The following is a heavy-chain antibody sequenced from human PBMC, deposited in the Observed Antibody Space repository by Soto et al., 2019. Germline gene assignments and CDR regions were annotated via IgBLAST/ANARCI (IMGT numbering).Heavy chain of an antibody. D-gene: IGHD2-15*01. CDR3: AKDHGYCSGGSCYGAYYYYYGMDV. V-gene: IGHV3-23*01. CDR2: ISSSGGST. J-gene: IGHJ6*02. CDR1: GFTFSSYA. Sequence: GGSLRLSCAASGFTFSSYAMSWVRQAPGKGLEWVSAISSSGGSTYYADSVKGRFTISRDNSKNTLYLQMNSLRAEDTAVYYCAKDHGYCSGGSCYGAYYYYYGMDVRGQGTTVTVSS.